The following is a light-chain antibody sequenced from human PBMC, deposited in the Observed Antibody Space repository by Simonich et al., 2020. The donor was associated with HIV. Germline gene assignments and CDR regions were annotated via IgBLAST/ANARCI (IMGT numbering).Light chain of an antibody. J-gene: IGLJ3*02. CDR2: DVS. Sequence: QSALTQPASVSESPGQSITISCTGTTSDVGGYNYVSLYQQHPDKAPKLMIYDVSKRPSGVSNRFSGSKSGNTASLTISGLQGEDEADYYCSSYTSSSTLVFGGGTKLTVL. V-gene: IGLV2-14*03. CDR1: TSDVGGYNY. CDR3: SSYTSSSTLV.